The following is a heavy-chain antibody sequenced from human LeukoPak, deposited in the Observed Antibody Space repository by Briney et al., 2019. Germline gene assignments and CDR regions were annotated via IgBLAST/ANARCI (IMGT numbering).Heavy chain of an antibody. D-gene: IGHD3-22*01. V-gene: IGHV1-18*01. CDR1: GYTFTSYG. J-gene: IGHJ5*02. CDR2: ISAYNGNT. Sequence: GASVKVSCKASGYTFTSYGISWVRQAPGQGLEWMGWISAYNGNTNYAQKLQGRVTMTTETSTSTAYMELRSLRSDDTAVYYCARDRDDSSGYYVNWFDPWGQGTLVTVSS. CDR3: ARDRDDSSGYYVNWFDP.